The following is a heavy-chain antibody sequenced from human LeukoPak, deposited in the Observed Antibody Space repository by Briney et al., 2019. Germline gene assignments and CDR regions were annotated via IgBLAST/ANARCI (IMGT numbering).Heavy chain of an antibody. CDR1: GGSISSGDYY. CDR3: GRVIVPAAIDY. CDR2: IYYSGST. V-gene: IGHV4-30-4*01. J-gene: IGHJ4*02. Sequence: PSQTLSLTCTVSGGSISSGDYYWRWIRQPPGKGLEWIGYIYYSGSTYYNPSLKSRFTISVDTSKNQFSLKLSSVTAADTAVYYCGRVIVPAAIDYWGQGTLVTVSS. D-gene: IGHD2-2*01.